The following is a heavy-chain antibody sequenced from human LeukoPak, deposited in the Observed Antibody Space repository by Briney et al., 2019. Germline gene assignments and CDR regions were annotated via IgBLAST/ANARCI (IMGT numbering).Heavy chain of an antibody. D-gene: IGHD3-16*01. J-gene: IGHJ5*02. V-gene: IGHV3-7*01. CDR3: ARDYNSWSGEALWGVLA. Sequence: GGSLRLSCAASHFQFGNFWMSWARQAPGKGLEWVANINQGGSEKNYVDSVKGRFIISRDNAKNSLYLEMNSLRADDSAVYYCARDYNSWSGEALWGVLAWGQGTLVTVSS. CDR1: HFQFGNFW. CDR2: INQGGSEK.